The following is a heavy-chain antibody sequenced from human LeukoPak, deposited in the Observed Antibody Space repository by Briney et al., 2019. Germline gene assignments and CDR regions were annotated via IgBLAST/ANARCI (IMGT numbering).Heavy chain of an antibody. D-gene: IGHD6-13*01. CDR2: IYSSGST. Sequence: GGSLRLSCAASGFTFRNYALTWVRQAPGKGLEWVSVIYSSGSTYYADSVKGRFTISRDNSKNTLHLQMNTLRAEDTAVYYCASRIATAGSVDYWGQGTLVTVSS. CDR1: GFTFRNYA. CDR3: ASRIATAGSVDY. V-gene: IGHV3-53*01. J-gene: IGHJ4*02.